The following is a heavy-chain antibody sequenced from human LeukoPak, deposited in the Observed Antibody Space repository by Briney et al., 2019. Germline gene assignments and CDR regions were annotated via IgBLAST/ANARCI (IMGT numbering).Heavy chain of an antibody. CDR2: ISYDGSNK. V-gene: IGHV3-30*18. Sequence: GGSLRLSCAASGFTFSSYGMHWVRQAPGKGLEWVAVISYDGSNKYYADSVKGRFTISRDNSKNTLYLQMNSLRAEDTAVYYCAKDRQYQLLMDVWGKGTTVTVSS. CDR3: AKDRQYQLLMDV. J-gene: IGHJ6*04. D-gene: IGHD2-2*01. CDR1: GFTFSSYG.